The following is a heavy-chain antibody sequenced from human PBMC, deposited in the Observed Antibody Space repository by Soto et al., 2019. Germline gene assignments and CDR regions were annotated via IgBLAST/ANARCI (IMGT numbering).Heavy chain of an antibody. V-gene: IGHV3-11*01. J-gene: IGHJ5*02. Sequence: GGPLRLSCAASGFTFSDYYMSWIRQAPGKGLEWVSYISSSGSTIYYADSVKGRFTISRDNAKNSLFLQMNSLRAEDTAVYYCARDAQFDWFDPWGQGTLVTVSS. D-gene: IGHD3-16*01. CDR2: ISSSGSTI. CDR3: ARDAQFDWFDP. CDR1: GFTFSDYY.